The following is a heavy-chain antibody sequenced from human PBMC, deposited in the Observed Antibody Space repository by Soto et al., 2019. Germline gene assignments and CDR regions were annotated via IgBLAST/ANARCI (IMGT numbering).Heavy chain of an antibody. D-gene: IGHD2-15*01. CDR3: ARVVGGYCSGGSGFPYSFDF. J-gene: IGHJ4*02. V-gene: IGHV3-48*02. CDR2: ISSSSSSI. CDR1: GFTFSSYS. Sequence: EVQLVESGGGLVQPGGSLRLSCAASGFTFSSYSMDWVRQAPGKGLEWVSYISSSSSSIYHADSVKGRFTISRDNARNSQHLQMTSLRDEDTAVYYCARVVGGYCSGGSGFPYSFDFWGQGTLVTVSS.